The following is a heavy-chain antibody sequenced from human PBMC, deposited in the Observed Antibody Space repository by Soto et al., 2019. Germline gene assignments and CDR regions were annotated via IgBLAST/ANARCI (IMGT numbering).Heavy chain of an antibody. CDR1: GYTFMKYG. J-gene: IGHJ5*02. CDR2: INPSGGST. CDR3: ARGSGSYSGFDP. D-gene: IGHD3-10*01. V-gene: IGHV1-46*03. Sequence: ASVKVSCKASGYTFMKYGVSWVRQAPGQGLEWMGIINPSGGSTSYAQKFQGRVTMTRDTSTSTVYMELSSLRSEVTAVYYCARGSGSYSGFDPWGQGTLVTVSS.